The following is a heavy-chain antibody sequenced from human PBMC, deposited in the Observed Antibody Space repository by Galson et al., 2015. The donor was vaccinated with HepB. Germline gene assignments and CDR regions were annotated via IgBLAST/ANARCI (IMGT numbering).Heavy chain of an antibody. Sequence: SVKVSCKALGYPFTSYGISWVRQAPGQGLEWMGWISVYNPNTSYARKLQGRVTMTTDTSTSTAYMELRSLRSDDTAMYYCARDSGSYLFDMWGQGTMVIVS. D-gene: IGHD1-26*01. V-gene: IGHV1-18*04. CDR3: ARDSGSYLFDM. CDR1: GYPFTSYG. CDR2: ISVYNPNT. J-gene: IGHJ3*02.